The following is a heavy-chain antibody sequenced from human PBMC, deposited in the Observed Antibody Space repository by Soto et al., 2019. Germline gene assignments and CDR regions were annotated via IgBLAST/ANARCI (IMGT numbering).Heavy chain of an antibody. J-gene: IGHJ6*02. Sequence: GGSLRLSCAASGFTFSRYAMGWGRQAPGKGLEWVSAISGSGGSTYYADSVKGRFTISRDNSKNTLYLQMNSLRAEDTAVYYRAKDEVIANYYGMDVWGQGTTVTVSS. CDR2: ISGSGGST. D-gene: IGHD3-16*02. V-gene: IGHV3-23*01. CDR1: GFTFSRYA. CDR3: AKDEVIANYYGMDV.